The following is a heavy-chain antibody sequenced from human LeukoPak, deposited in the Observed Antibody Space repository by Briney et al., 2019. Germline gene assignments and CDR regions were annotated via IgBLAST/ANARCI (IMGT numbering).Heavy chain of an antibody. J-gene: IGHJ5*02. CDR3: ARAPSGYCSGGSCYSSWFDP. D-gene: IGHD2-15*01. Sequence: GASVKVSCKTSGYTFTTYAIHWVRRAPGQRPEWMGLINADDGNTRYSQRFQGRVTITRDTSASTAYMELSSLRSEDTAVYYCARAPSGYCSGGSCYSSWFDPWGQGTLVTVSS. CDR1: GYTFTTYA. V-gene: IGHV1-3*01. CDR2: INADDGNT.